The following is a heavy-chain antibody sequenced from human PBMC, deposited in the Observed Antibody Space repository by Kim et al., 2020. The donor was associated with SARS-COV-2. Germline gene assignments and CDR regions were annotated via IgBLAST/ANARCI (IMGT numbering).Heavy chain of an antibody. CDR1: GGSFSGYY. V-gene: IGHV4-34*01. D-gene: IGHD6-13*01. CDR3: ARGKSSNRFPYYYYYGMDV. CDR2: INHSGST. Sequence: SETPSLTCAVYGGSFSGYYWSWIRQPPGKGLEWIGEINHSGSTNYNPSLKSRVTISVDTSKNQFSLKLSSVTAADTAVYYCARGKSSNRFPYYYYYGMDVWGQGTTVTVSS. J-gene: IGHJ6*02.